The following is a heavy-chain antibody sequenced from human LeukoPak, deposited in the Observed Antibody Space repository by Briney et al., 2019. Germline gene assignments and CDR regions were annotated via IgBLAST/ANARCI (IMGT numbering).Heavy chain of an antibody. D-gene: IGHD1-26*01. Sequence: SDPLTLLCAVYGGSFSGYYWSWIRQPPEKGLEWIGENNHSGSTNYNPSLKSRVTISVDTSKNQFSLKLSSMAAAGTAVYYCARDVGAKYYFDCWGQGTLVSVSS. V-gene: IGHV4-34*01. CDR1: GGSFSGYY. CDR3: ARDVGAKYYFDC. J-gene: IGHJ4*02. CDR2: NNHSGST.